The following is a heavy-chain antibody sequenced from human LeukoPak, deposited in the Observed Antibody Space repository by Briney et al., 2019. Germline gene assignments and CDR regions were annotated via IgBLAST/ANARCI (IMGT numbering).Heavy chain of an antibody. J-gene: IGHJ4*02. V-gene: IGHV3-53*01. CDR2: IYSGGST. Sequence: PGGSLRLSCAASGSTVSNNYMSWVRQAPGKGLEWVSVIYSGGSTYYADSVKGRFTISRDTSKNTLSLQMNSLRAEDTAVYYCASLSLGHYWGQGTLVTVSS. D-gene: IGHD6-6*01. CDR1: GSTVSNNY. CDR3: ASLSLGHY.